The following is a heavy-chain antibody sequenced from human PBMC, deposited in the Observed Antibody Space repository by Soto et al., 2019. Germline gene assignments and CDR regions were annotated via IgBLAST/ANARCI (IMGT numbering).Heavy chain of an antibody. CDR1: GFTFSGYW. J-gene: IGHJ5*02. V-gene: IGHV3-7*03. CDR2: INRDGSES. D-gene: IGHD2-2*01. Sequence: VGSLRLSCAASGFTFSGYWMSWVSQAPGKGLEWVASINRDGSESHYVDSVKGRFTISRDNAKSSVYLQMKSLRAEDTAVYYCARDPGPRPAAIRGLGWFDPWGQGTLVTVSS. CDR3: ARDPGPRPAAIRGLGWFDP.